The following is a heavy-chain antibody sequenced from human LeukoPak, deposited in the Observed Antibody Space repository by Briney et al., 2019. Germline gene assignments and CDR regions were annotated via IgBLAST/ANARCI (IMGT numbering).Heavy chain of an antibody. CDR3: ATWRTAKTGFDY. V-gene: IGHV4-39*01. CDR2: FYYSGSP. J-gene: IGHJ4*02. D-gene: IGHD1-1*01. Sequence: SETLSLTCTVSGGSISNNNYYWAWIRQPPGKGLECIGSFYYSGSPYYNPSLKSRVTISVDTSKNQFSLRLSSVTAADTAVYYCATWRTAKTGFDYWGQGTLVTVSS. CDR1: GGSISNNNYY.